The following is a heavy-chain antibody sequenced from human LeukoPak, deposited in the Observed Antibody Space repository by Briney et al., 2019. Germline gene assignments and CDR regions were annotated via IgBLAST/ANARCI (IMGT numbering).Heavy chain of an antibody. CDR2: ISSSSSYT. V-gene: IGHV3-11*06. Sequence: GGSLRLSCAASGFTFSDYYMSWIRQAPGKGLEWVSYISSSSSYTNYADSVKGRFTISRDNAKNSLYLQMNSLRDEDTAVYYCARDMSLLWFGDPFDYWGQGTLVTVSS. CDR3: ARDMSLLWFGDPFDY. D-gene: IGHD3-10*01. J-gene: IGHJ4*02. CDR1: GFTFSDYY.